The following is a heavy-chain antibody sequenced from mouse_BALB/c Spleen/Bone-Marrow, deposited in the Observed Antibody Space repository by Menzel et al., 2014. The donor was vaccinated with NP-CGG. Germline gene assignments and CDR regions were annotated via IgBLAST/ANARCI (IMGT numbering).Heavy chain of an antibody. J-gene: IGHJ3*01. CDR2: IYPGDGDT. CDR1: GYVFGSSW. CDR3: ARTYGSSFFAY. V-gene: IGHV1-82*01. D-gene: IGHD1-1*01. Sequence: VQLQQSGPELVKSGASVKISCKASGYVFGSSWMNWVKQRPGQGLEWIGRIYPGDGDTNYNGKFKGKATLTADKSSSTAYMQLSSLTSVDSAVYFCARTYGSSFFAYWGQGTLVTVSA.